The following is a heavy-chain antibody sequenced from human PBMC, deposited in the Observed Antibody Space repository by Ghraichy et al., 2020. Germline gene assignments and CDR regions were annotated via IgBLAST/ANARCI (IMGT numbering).Heavy chain of an antibody. CDR3: AKIPVFGSGSYGYWFDP. Sequence: GESLNISCAASGFTFSSYAMSWVRQAPGKGLEWVSAISGSGGSTYYADSVKGRFTICRDNSKNTLYLQMNSLRAEDTAVYYCAKIPVFGSGSYGYWFDPWGQGTLVTVSS. CDR2: ISGSGGST. V-gene: IGHV3-23*01. D-gene: IGHD1-26*01. J-gene: IGHJ5*02. CDR1: GFTFSSYA.